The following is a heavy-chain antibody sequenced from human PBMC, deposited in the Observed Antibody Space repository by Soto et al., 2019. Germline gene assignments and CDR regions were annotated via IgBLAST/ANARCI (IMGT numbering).Heavy chain of an antibody. V-gene: IGHV4-59*01. D-gene: IGHD2-2*01. CDR1: SGSISTYY. CDR2: IYYSGRT. CDR3: ARYAGSSWFDY. Sequence: SETLSLTCTVSSGSISTYYWSWTRQPPGKGLEWIGYIYYSGRTNYNPSLKSRVTISLDTSRNQFSLKLSSVTAADTAVYYCARYAGSSWFDYWGQGTLVTVS. J-gene: IGHJ4*02.